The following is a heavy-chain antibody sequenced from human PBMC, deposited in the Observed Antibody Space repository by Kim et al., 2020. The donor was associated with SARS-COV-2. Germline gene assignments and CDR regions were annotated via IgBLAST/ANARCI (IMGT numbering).Heavy chain of an antibody. D-gene: IGHD2-8*01. Sequence: GESLKISCKASGYSFTSYWIGWVRQMPGKGLEWMGIIYPGDSDTRYSPSFQGQVTISADKSINTAYLQWSSLKASDTAMYYCARHGGYCSNGVCSGYYYYDMDVWGQGTTVTVSS. CDR2: IYPGDSDT. CDR1: GYSFTSYW. J-gene: IGHJ6*02. CDR3: ARHGGYCSNGVCSGYYYYDMDV. V-gene: IGHV5-51*01.